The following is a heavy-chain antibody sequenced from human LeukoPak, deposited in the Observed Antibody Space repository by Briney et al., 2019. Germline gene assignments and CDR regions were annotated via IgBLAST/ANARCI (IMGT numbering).Heavy chain of an antibody. Sequence: GGSLRLSCAASGFTYSSNGMNWVRQAPGKGPEWVSYISATGGTIYYADSVKGRFTISRDNAKNSLYLQMSSPRAEDTAVYYCARNLPAADYWGQGTLVTVSS. CDR3: ARNLPAADY. J-gene: IGHJ4*02. V-gene: IGHV3-48*03. CDR1: GFTYSSNG. D-gene: IGHD2-2*01. CDR2: ISATGGTI.